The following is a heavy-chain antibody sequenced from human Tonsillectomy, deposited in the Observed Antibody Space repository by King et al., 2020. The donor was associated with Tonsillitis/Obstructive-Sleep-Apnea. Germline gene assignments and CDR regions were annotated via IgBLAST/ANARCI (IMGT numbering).Heavy chain of an antibody. CDR3: AHRRRVLRFLEWLFGNDAFDI. V-gene: IGHV2-5*02. CDR2: IYWDDDK. J-gene: IGHJ3*02. Sequence: ITLKESGPTLVKPTQTLTLTCTFSGFSLSTSGVGVGWIRQPPGKALEWLALIYWDDDKRYSPSLKSRLTITKDTSKNQVVLTMTNMDPVDTATYYCAHRRRVLRFLEWLFGNDAFDIWGQGTMVTVSS. CDR1: GFSLSTSGVG. D-gene: IGHD3-3*01.